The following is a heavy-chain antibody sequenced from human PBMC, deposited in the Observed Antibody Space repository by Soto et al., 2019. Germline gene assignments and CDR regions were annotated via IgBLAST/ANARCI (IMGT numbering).Heavy chain of an antibody. J-gene: IGHJ4*02. V-gene: IGHV3-23*01. CDR2: ISSGGTTT. CDR1: GFTFSTHA. CDR3: AREGGSIGGWFGRKFDS. D-gene: IGHD6-19*01. Sequence: DVELLESGGDLVQPGGSLRLSCAASGFTFSTHAMSWVRQAPGKGLEWVSSISSGGTTTFYAASVEGRFTISRDKSKNTVYLQMNSRRADDTAVYYCAREGGSIGGWFGRKFDSWGQGTQVTVSS.